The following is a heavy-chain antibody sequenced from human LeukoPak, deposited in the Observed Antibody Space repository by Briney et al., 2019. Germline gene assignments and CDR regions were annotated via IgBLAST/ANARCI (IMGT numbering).Heavy chain of an antibody. D-gene: IGHD2-2*01. J-gene: IGHJ4*02. CDR2: INLNTGGT. Sequence: ASVKVSCKASGYTFSDYYIHWVRQAPGQGPEWMGWINLNTGGTNYAQKFDGRFSMTRDTSINTAYMELSRLRSDDTAVYYCARDDGKRGVVVPEYWGQGTLVTVSS. V-gene: IGHV1-2*02. CDR3: ARDDGKRGVVVPEY. CDR1: GYTFSDYY.